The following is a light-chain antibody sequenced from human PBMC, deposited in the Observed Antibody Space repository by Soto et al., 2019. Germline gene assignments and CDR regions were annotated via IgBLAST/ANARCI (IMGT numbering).Light chain of an antibody. Sequence: DFVMTQSPDSLAVSLGERATISCKSSQSVFYSSNNKNYLAWYSQIPGQAPRLLIYAASTRATDIPARFSGSGSGTDFTLTIRRLEPEDFAVYYCQQYGSSPRTFGQGTKVDIK. CDR1: QSVFYSSNNKNY. V-gene: IGKV4-1*01. J-gene: IGKJ1*01. CDR3: QQYGSSPRT. CDR2: AAS.